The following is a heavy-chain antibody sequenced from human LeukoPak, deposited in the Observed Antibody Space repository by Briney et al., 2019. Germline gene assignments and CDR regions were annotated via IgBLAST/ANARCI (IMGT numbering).Heavy chain of an antibody. CDR1: GYTFTSYY. CDR2: INPSGGST. Sequence: GASVKVSCKASGYTFTSYYMHWVRQAPGQGLEWMGIINPSGGSTSYAQKFQGRVTMTRDTSTSTVYMELSSLRSEDTAVYYCAREESITMIVEGGGFDIWGQGTMVTVSS. V-gene: IGHV1-46*01. CDR3: AREESITMIVEGGGFDI. J-gene: IGHJ3*02. D-gene: IGHD3-22*01.